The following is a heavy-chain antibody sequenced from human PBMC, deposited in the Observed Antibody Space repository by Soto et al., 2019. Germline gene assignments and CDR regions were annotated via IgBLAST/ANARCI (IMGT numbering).Heavy chain of an antibody. CDR3: SAGGVSSVAQFDS. CDR2: IGAAGDT. CDR1: GFTFSNYA. Sequence: EVQLVESGGGLVQPGGSLRLAGAASGFTFSNYAMHWVRQPTGKGLEWVSGIGAAGDTYYPGSVKGRFTISRENAKNSLYPQMNSLRAGDTAVYYCSAGGVSSVAQFDSWGQGTLVTVSS. V-gene: IGHV3-13*01. J-gene: IGHJ4*02. D-gene: IGHD3-16*01.